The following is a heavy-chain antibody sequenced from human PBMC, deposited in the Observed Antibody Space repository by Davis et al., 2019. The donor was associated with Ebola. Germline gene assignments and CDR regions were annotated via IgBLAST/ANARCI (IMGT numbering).Heavy chain of an antibody. CDR2: ISSSSSYT. D-gene: IGHD3-3*01. V-gene: IGHV3-21*01. J-gene: IGHJ5*02. Sequence: GESLKISCAASGFTFSSYSMNWVRQAPGKGLEWVSSISSSSSYTNYADSVKGRFTISRDNAKNSLYLQMNSLRAEDTAVYYCARHGGIRRFLEWLSNWFDPWGQGTLVTVSS. CDR3: ARHGGIRRFLEWLSNWFDP. CDR1: GFTFSSYS.